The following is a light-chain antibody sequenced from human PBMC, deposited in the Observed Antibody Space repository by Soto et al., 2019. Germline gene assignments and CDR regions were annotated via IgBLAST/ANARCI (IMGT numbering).Light chain of an antibody. CDR1: QSLLHSNGYNY. CDR3: MQALQTPYT. V-gene: IGKV2-28*01. J-gene: IGKJ3*01. CDR2: LGS. Sequence: DIVMTQSPLSLPVTPGEPASISCRSSQSLLHSNGYNYLDWYLQKPGQSPQLLIYLGSNRASGVPDRFSGSGSGTDFTLKISRVEADDFGVYYCMQALQTPYTFGPGTKVDIK.